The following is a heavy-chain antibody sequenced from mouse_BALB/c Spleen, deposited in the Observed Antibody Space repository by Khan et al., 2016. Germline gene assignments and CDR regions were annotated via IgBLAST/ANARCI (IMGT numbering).Heavy chain of an antibody. D-gene: IGHD2-4*01. CDR3: ESYDCDVPWFAY. J-gene: IGHJ3*01. Sequence: VQLQQSGPELVKPGASVKVSCKASGYSFSDYNIYWVKQSPGKSLEWIGYIDPDNGCTSYNQKFKGKATLTVDKSSSTAYMQLNSLTSEDSAVXYYESYDCDVPWFAYWGQGTLVTVSA. V-gene: IGHV1S135*01. CDR2: IDPDNGCT. CDR1: GYSFSDYN.